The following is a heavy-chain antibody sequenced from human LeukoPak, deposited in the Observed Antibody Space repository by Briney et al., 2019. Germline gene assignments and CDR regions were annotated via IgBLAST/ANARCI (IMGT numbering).Heavy chain of an antibody. D-gene: IGHD4-11*01. CDR2: ISYDGSNT. Sequence: PGRSLRLSCAASGFTFSSYAMHWVRQAPGKGLEWVAVISYDGSNTYYADSMKGRFTISRDNSKNTLYLQMNSLRAEDTAVYYCAKLSGGTTDFDYWGQGTLVTVSS. CDR1: GFTFSSYA. J-gene: IGHJ4*02. CDR3: AKLSGGTTDFDY. V-gene: IGHV3-30*04.